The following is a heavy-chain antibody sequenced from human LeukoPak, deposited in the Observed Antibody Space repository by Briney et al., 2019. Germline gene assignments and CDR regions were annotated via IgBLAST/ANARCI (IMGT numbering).Heavy chain of an antibody. CDR3: ATARSPTYLDV. V-gene: IGHV1-2*02. J-gene: IGHJ6*03. Sequence: GASVKVSCKASGYTFSDSYMHGVRQAPGQGLEWMGWINPNSGVTNYAQKFQGRVTMTRDTSISTAYMELSRLTSDDTAVYYCATARSPTYLDVWGRGTTVTVSS. CDR2: INPNSGVT. D-gene: IGHD6-25*01. CDR1: GYTFSDSY.